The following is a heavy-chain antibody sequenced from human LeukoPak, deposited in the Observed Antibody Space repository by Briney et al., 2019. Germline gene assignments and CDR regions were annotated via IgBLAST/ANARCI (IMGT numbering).Heavy chain of an antibody. J-gene: IGHJ4*02. D-gene: IGHD6-19*01. CDR3: ARVIYSGWEGELSD. CDR2: INSDGSTT. V-gene: IGHV3-74*01. CDR1: GFTFSSYW. Sequence: PGGSLRLSCAASGFTFSSYWMHWVRQAPGKGLVWVSRINSDGSTTGYADSVMGRFTISRDNAKNTLYLQMNSLRAEYTAVYYCARVIYSGWEGELSDWGQGTLVTVSS.